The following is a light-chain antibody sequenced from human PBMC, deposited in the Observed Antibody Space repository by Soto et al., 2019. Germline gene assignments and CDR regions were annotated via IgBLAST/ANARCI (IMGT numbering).Light chain of an antibody. V-gene: IGKV1-39*01. Sequence: DIQMTQSPSSLSASVGDRVTITCRASQSNSSYLNWYQQKPGKAPKLLIYAASSLQSGVPSRFSGSGSGTDFTLTISSLQPEDFATYYCQQSYSTPYTVGQGTKLEIK. CDR1: QSNSSY. J-gene: IGKJ2*01. CDR3: QQSYSTPYT. CDR2: AAS.